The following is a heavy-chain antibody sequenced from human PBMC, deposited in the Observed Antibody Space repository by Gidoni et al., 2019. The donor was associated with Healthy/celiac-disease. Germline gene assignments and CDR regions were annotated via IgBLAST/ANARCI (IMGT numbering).Heavy chain of an antibody. CDR3: ARGSAFDI. CDR2: INHSGST. Sequence: QVQLQLWGAGLLKPSETLSPTCAAYGGSFRGYYWRWIRHPPGKGLEWIGEINHSGSTNYNPSLTSRVTISVDTSKNQSSLKLSSVTAADTAVYYCARGSAFDIWGQGTMVTVSS. J-gene: IGHJ3*02. V-gene: IGHV4-34*01. CDR1: GGSFRGYY.